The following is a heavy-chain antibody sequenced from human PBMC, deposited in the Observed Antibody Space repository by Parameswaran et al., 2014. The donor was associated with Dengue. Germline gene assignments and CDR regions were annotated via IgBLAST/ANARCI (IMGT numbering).Heavy chain of an antibody. CDR2: INHSGST. Sequence: PGKGLEWIGEINHSGSTNYNPSLKSRVTISVDTSKNQFSLKLSSVTAADTAVYYCARGGYPPTPQRPYNWNWGYYYYGMDVWGQGTTVTVSS. J-gene: IGHJ6*02. CDR3: ARGGYPPTPQRPYNWNWGYYYYGMDV. V-gene: IGHV4-34*01. D-gene: IGHD1-7*01.